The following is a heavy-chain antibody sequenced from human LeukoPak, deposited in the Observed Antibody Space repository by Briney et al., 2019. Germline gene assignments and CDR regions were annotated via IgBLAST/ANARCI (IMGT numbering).Heavy chain of an antibody. D-gene: IGHD2-2*01. V-gene: IGHV3-21*01. CDR2: ISSSSSYI. J-gene: IGHJ6*03. CDR3: AREDIVVVPAAITYYYYYMDV. CDR1: GFTFSSYS. Sequence: GGSLRLSCAASGFTFSSYSMNWVRQAPGKGLEWVSSISSSSSYIYYADSVKGRFTISRDNAKNTLYLQMNSLRAEDTAVYYCAREDIVVVPAAITYYYYYMDVWGKGTTVTVSS.